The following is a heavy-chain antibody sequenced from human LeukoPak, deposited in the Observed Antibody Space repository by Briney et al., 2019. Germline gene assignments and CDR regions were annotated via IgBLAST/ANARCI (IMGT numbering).Heavy chain of an antibody. J-gene: IGHJ4*02. CDR2: IKQDGSEK. CDR3: ASLDYDSPPDY. D-gene: IGHD3-22*01. CDR1: GFTFSSYW. Sequence: PGGSLRLSCAASGFTFSSYWMSWVRQAPGKGLEWVANIKQDGSEKYYVDSVKGRLTISRDNAKHSLYLQMNSLRAEDTAVYYCASLDYDSPPDYWGQGTLVTVSS. V-gene: IGHV3-7*01.